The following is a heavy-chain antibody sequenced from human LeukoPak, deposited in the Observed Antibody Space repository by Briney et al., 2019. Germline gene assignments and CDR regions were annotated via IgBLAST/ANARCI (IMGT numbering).Heavy chain of an antibody. V-gene: IGHV1-8*01. CDR1: GYTFTSYD. CDR3: ARAPSITGTTPPGY. Sequence: ASVKVSCKASGYTFTSYDINWVRQATGQGLEWMGWMNPNSGNTGYAQKFQGRVTMTRNTSISTAYMELSSLRSEDTAVYYCARAPSITGTTPPGYWGQGTLVTV. CDR2: MNPNSGNT. D-gene: IGHD1-7*01. J-gene: IGHJ4*02.